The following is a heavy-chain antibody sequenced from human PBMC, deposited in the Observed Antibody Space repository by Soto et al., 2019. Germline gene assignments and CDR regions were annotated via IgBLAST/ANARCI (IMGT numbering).Heavy chain of an antibody. CDR3: ARDKGYYDRSGYYYAMDV. Sequence: EVQLVESGGGLVQPGGSLRLSCAASGFTFSNYWMSWVRQAPGKGLEWVANIKQDGSEKYYVDSVKGRFTISRDNAKNSLYLQMNSLRAEDTAVYYCARDKGYYDRSGYYYAMDVWGQGTTVTVSS. CDR1: GFTFSNYW. CDR2: IKQDGSEK. D-gene: IGHD3-22*01. V-gene: IGHV3-7*03. J-gene: IGHJ6*02.